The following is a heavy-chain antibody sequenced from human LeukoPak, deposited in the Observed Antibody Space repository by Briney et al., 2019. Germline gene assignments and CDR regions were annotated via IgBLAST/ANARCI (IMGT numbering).Heavy chain of an antibody. CDR1: GGSISSYY. CDR3: AREGGGSSWSFDY. Sequence: PSETLSLTCTVSGGSISSYYWSWIRQPPGKGLEWIGYIYYSGSTNYNPSLKSRVTISVDTSKNQFSLKLSSVTAADTAVYYCAREGGGSSWSFDYWGQGTLVTVSS. J-gene: IGHJ4*02. V-gene: IGHV4-59*01. D-gene: IGHD6-13*01. CDR2: IYYSGST.